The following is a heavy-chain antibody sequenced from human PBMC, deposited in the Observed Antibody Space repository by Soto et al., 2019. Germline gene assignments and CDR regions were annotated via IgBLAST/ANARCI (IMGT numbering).Heavy chain of an antibody. V-gene: IGHV1-46*01. J-gene: IGHJ3*02. CDR1: AYTLINYY. CDR2: ISRSGDST. Sequence: VASVKVSCKASAYTLINYYIHWVRQAPGQGLEWMGIISRSGDSTTYAQKFQGRVTMTEDTSTDTAYMELSSLRSEDTAVYYCARRYGSAFDIWGQGTMVTVSS. D-gene: IGHD3-10*01. CDR3: ARRYGSAFDI.